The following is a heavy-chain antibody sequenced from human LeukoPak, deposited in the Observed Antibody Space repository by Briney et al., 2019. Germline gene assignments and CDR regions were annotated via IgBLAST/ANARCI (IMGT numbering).Heavy chain of an antibody. CDR2: IYTSGST. CDR1: GGSISSYY. V-gene: IGHV4-4*07. J-gene: IGHJ4*02. CDR3: ARDLGPVTQSYDSSGYFY. D-gene: IGHD3-22*01. Sequence: PSETLSLTCTVSGGSISSYYWSWIRQPAGEGLEGFGRIYTSGSTNYSPSVKSRVTMSVDTSKNQFSLKLSSVTAADTAVYYCARDLGPVTQSYDSSGYFYWGQGTLVTVSS.